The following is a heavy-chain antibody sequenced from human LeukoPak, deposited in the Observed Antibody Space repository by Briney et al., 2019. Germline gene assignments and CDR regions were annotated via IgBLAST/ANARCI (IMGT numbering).Heavy chain of an antibody. J-gene: IGHJ4*02. CDR3: ATFVEMATSFHY. CDR1: GFTFSSYG. D-gene: IGHD5-24*01. V-gene: IGHV3-30*02. Sequence: GGSLRLSCAASGFTFSSYGMHWVRQAPGKGLEWVAFIRYDGSNKYYADSVKGRFTISRDNSKNTVYLQMNSLRAEDTAVYYCATFVEMATSFHYWVQGTLVTVSS. CDR2: IRYDGSNK.